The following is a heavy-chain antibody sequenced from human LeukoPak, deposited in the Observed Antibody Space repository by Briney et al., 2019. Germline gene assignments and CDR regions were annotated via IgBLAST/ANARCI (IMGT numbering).Heavy chain of an antibody. D-gene: IGHD2-15*01. Sequence: SETLSLTCAVYGESFSDHYWTWIRQTPGKWLEWIGESTHSGSTNYNPSLKSRVTISVDTSKNQFSLRLTSMTAADTAVYYCARGRTGAAALDFWSPGTLVTVSS. V-gene: IGHV4-34*01. CDR3: ARGRTGAAALDF. CDR2: STHSGST. J-gene: IGHJ4*02. CDR1: GESFSDHY.